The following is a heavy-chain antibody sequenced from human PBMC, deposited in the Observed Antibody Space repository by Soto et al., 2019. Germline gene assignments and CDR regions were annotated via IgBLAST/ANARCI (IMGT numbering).Heavy chain of an antibody. CDR2: INAGNGGT. CDR1: GYTFANYG. V-gene: IGHV1-3*01. D-gene: IGHD3-22*01. Sequence: ASVKVSCKASGYTFANYGIHWVRQAPGQRLEWMGWINAGNGGTKYSENFQGRVTITRDTSASTVYLGLSSLSSEDTASYYCAREGIPYYYDSSGYYQTNWFDPWGQGTLVTVSS. CDR3: AREGIPYYYDSSGYYQTNWFDP. J-gene: IGHJ5*02.